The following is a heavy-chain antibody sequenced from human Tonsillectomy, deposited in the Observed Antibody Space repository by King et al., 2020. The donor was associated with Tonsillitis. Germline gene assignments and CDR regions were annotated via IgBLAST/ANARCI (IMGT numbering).Heavy chain of an antibody. CDR3: ARDQDYYDSSGYYYY. CDR1: GGTFSSYA. CDR2: IIPILAIA. Sequence: QLVQSGAEVKKPGSSVKVSCKASGGTFSSYAISWVRQAPGQGLEWMGRIIPILAIANYAQKFQGRVTITADKSTSTAYMELSSLRSEDTAVYYCARDQDYYDSSGYYYYRGQGTLVTVSS. D-gene: IGHD3-22*01. V-gene: IGHV1-69*04. J-gene: IGHJ4*02.